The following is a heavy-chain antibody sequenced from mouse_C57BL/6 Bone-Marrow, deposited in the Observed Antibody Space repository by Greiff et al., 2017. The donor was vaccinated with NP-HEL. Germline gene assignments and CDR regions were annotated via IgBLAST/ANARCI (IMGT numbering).Heavy chain of an antibody. CDR1: GYTFTSYG. V-gene: IGHV1-81*01. CDR3: ASYINYVGY. J-gene: IGHJ2*01. Sequence: VQLQQSGAELARPGASVKLSCKASGYTFTSYGISWVKQRPGQGLEWIGEIYPRSGNTYYNEKFKGKATLTADKSSSTAYMELRSLTSEDSAVYFCASYINYVGYWGQGTTLTVSS. D-gene: IGHD1-1*01. CDR2: IYPRSGNT.